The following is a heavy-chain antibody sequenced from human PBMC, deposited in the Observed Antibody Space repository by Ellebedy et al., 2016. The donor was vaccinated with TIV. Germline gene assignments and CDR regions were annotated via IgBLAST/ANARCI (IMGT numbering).Heavy chain of an antibody. Sequence: GGSLRLSXAASGFTFSSYWMHWVRQVPGKGLVWVSRINGDGSRTTYADSVKGRFTISRDNAKNTLYLQMNSLRAEDTALYFCARDHEVGATALDYWGQGTLVIVSS. V-gene: IGHV3-74*01. CDR3: ARDHEVGATALDY. J-gene: IGHJ4*02. CDR2: INGDGSRT. D-gene: IGHD1-26*01. CDR1: GFTFSSYW.